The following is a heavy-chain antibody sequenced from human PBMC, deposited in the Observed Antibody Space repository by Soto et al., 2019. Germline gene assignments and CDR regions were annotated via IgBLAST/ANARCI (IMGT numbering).Heavy chain of an antibody. J-gene: IGHJ6*02. CDR1: GGTFSSYA. CDR3: ARVVDYYDTPSRMDV. V-gene: IGHV1-69*13. Sequence: SVKVSCKASGGTFSSYAISWVRQAPGQGLEWMGGIIPIFGTANYAQKFQGRVTITADESTSTAYMELSSLRSEDTAVYYCARVVDYYDTPSRMDVWGQGTTVTVSS. D-gene: IGHD3-22*01. CDR2: IIPIFGTA.